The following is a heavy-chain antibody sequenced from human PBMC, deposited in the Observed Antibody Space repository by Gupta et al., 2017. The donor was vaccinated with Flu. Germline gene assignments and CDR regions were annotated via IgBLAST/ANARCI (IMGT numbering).Heavy chain of an antibody. Sequence: EVQLVESGGGLVQPGRSLRISCAAVGFTFAAAAMHWVRQAAGKGLEWVSGISWNSGSIGYADSVKGRFTISRDNAKNSLYLQMNSLRAEDTALYYCAKGRAGTTYLDAFDIWGQGTMVTVSS. J-gene: IGHJ3*02. D-gene: IGHD1-1*01. V-gene: IGHV3-9*01. CDR2: ISWNSGSI. CDR3: AKGRAGTTYLDAFDI. CDR1: GFTFAAAA.